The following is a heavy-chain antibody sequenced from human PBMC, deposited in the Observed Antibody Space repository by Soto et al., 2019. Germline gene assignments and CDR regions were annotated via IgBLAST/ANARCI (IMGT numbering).Heavy chain of an antibody. Sequence: SETLSLTCSVSGASISSHNYYWAWIRQPPGKGLECIGSIYSSEDTYYNPSLKSRDTISVDTSKNQFSLKLRSVTAADTAVYYCARSSIEPRVFMYTFAYWGQGTLVTVSS. J-gene: IGHJ4*02. V-gene: IGHV4-39*01. CDR1: GASISSHNYY. D-gene: IGHD6-6*01. CDR2: IYSSEDT. CDR3: ARSSIEPRVFMYTFAY.